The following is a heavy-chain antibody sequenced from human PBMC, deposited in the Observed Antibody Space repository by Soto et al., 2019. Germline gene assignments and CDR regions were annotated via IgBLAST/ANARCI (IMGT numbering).Heavy chain of an antibody. CDR2: IYYTGNT. D-gene: IGHD3-22*01. J-gene: IGHJ4*02. CDR3: ARATYDSSTYYLDY. V-gene: IGHV4-30-4*01. Sequence: QVQLQESGPGLVKPSQTLSLTCTVSGASISGGDYYWTWIRQPPGKGLEWIGSIYYTGNTYSNPSLXXXLXXKVGLTNSQFALRLTSVTAPDTAIDYCARATYDSSTYYLDYWGKGTLVTVSS. CDR1: GASISGGDYY.